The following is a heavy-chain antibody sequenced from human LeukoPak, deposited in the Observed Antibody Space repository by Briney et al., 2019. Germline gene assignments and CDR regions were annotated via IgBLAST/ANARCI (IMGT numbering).Heavy chain of an antibody. CDR2: ISGSGGST. CDR3: AKDTVVVVAEFDY. Sequence: GGSLRLSCAVSGFTLGSYAMAWVRQAPGKGLEWVSSISGSGGSTYCADSVKGRFTISRDNSKNTLYLQMNSLRDEDTAVYFCAKDTVVVVAEFDYWGQGILVTVSS. CDR1: GFTLGSYA. J-gene: IGHJ4*02. V-gene: IGHV3-23*01. D-gene: IGHD2-15*01.